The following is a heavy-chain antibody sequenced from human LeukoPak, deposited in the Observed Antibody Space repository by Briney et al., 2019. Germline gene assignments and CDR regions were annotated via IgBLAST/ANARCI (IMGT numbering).Heavy chain of an antibody. CDR3: ARASSGYYSRAFDY. J-gene: IGHJ4*02. CDR2: IYYSGST. Sequence: PSETLSLTCTVSGGSISSSSYYWGWIRQPPGKGLEWIGSIYYSGSTYYNPSLKSRVTISVDTSKNQFSLKLSSVTAADTAVYYCARASSGYYSRAFDYWGQGTLVTVSS. CDR1: GGSISSSSYY. D-gene: IGHD3-22*01. V-gene: IGHV4-39*01.